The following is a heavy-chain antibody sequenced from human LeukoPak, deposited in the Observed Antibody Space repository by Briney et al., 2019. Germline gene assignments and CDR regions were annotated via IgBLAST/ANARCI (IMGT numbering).Heavy chain of an antibody. CDR2: IYSGGST. J-gene: IGHJ4*02. D-gene: IGHD3-22*01. Sequence: GGSLRLSCAASGFTVSSNYMSWVRQAPGKGLEWVSVIYSGGSTYYADSVKGRFTISRDNSKNTLYLQMNSLRAEDTAVYYCAKLPAMIVVVIKDYFDYWGQGTLVTVSS. V-gene: IGHV3-53*01. CDR3: AKLPAMIVVVIKDYFDY. CDR1: GFTVSSNY.